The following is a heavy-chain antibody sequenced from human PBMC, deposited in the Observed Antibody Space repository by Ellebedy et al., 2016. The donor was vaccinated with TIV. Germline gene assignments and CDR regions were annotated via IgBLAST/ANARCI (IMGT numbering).Heavy chain of an antibody. D-gene: IGHD4-17*01. CDR3: ARERISFLATVKGNWFDP. CDR1: GFTFSSYS. V-gene: IGHV3-21*01. Sequence: PGGFLRLSCAASGFTFSSYSMNWVRQAPGKGLEWVSSISSSSSYIYYADSVKGRFTISRDNAKNSLYLQMNSLRAEDTAVYYCARERISFLATVKGNWFDPWGQGTLVTVSS. CDR2: ISSSSSYI. J-gene: IGHJ5*02.